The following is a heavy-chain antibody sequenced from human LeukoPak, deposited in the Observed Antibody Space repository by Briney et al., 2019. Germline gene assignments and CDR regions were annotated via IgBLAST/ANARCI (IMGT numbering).Heavy chain of an antibody. CDR3: ARDQRRGYSGHDWDY. D-gene: IGHD5-12*01. CDR2: ISSSSSTI. CDR1: GFTFSSYS. J-gene: IGHJ4*02. Sequence: GGSLRLSCAASGFTFSSYSMNWVRQAPGKGLEWVSYISSSSSTIYYADSVKGRFTISRDNAKNSLYLQMNSLRAEDTAVYYCARDQRRGYSGHDWDYWGQGTLVTVSS. V-gene: IGHV3-48*01.